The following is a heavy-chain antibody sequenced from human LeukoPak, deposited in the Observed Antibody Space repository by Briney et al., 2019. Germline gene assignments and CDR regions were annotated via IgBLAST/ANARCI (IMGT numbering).Heavy chain of an antibody. CDR2: IYYSGST. CDR1: GGSISSYY. J-gene: IGHJ5*02. Sequence: SETLSLTCTVSGGSISSYYWSWIRQPPGKGLEWIGYIYYSGSTNYNPSLKSRVTISVDTSKNQFSLKLSSVTAADTAVYYCAREYDFHNWFDPWGQGTLVTVSS. D-gene: IGHD3-3*01. V-gene: IGHV4-59*01. CDR3: AREYDFHNWFDP.